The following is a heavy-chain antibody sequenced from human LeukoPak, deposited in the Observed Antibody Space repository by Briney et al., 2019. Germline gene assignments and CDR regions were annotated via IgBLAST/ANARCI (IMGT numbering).Heavy chain of an antibody. Sequence: GGSLRLSCAASGFTFDDYAMHWVRQGPGKGLEWVSGISWNGGFIDYADSVKGRFTISRDNAKNSLYLQMNSLRTEDTAIYYCAKGSSLVVVGTMSYYHDYYMDVWGKGTTVTISS. V-gene: IGHV3-9*01. CDR2: ISWNGGFI. J-gene: IGHJ6*03. D-gene: IGHD3-22*01. CDR1: GFTFDDYA. CDR3: AKGSSLVVVGTMSYYHDYYMDV.